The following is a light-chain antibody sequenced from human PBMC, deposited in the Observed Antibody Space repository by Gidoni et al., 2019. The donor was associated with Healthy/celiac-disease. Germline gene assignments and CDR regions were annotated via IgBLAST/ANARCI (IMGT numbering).Light chain of an antibody. J-gene: IGKJ2*01. Sequence: EIVLTQSPGTRSLSPGDRATLSCRASQSVYSNYLAWSQQRPGQSPRLLIYGASNRATGIPARFSGSGSGTDFTLSISRLEPEDFGVYYCQQYGGSPAAYTFGQGTKLEIK. CDR1: QSVYSNY. CDR2: GAS. V-gene: IGKV3-20*01. CDR3: QQYGGSPAAYT.